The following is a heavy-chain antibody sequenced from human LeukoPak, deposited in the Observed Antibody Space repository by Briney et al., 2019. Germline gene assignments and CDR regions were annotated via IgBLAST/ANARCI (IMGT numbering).Heavy chain of an antibody. Sequence: GGSLRLSCAASGFTFSNYAMSWVRQAPGKGLEWVSAISASGDSTYYSDSVKGRFAISRDNSKNTLCLQMNSLRAEDTAVYYCAKGGSYYGSGSYYNEPFDYWGQGTLVTVSS. D-gene: IGHD3-10*01. J-gene: IGHJ4*02. CDR2: ISASGDST. V-gene: IGHV3-23*01. CDR1: GFTFSNYA. CDR3: AKGGSYYGSGSYYNEPFDY.